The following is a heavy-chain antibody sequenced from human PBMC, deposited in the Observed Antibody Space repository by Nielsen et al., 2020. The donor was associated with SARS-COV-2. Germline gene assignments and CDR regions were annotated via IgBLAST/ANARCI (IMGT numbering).Heavy chain of an antibody. J-gene: IGHJ6*02. CDR3: ARVLRSPLTGYYYYGMDV. CDR2: ISSNGGST. CDR1: GFTFSSYA. V-gene: IGHV3-64*01. D-gene: IGHD1-20*01. Sequence: GGSLRLSCAASGFTFSSYAMHWVRQAPGKGLEYVSAISSNGGSTYYANSVKGRFTISRDNSKNTLYLQMGSLRAEDMAVYYCARVLRSPLTGYYYYGMDVWGQGTTVTVSS.